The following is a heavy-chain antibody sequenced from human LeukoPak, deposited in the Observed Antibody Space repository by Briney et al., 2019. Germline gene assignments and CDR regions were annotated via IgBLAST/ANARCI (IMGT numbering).Heavy chain of an antibody. D-gene: IGHD2-21*01. Sequence: GGSLRLSCAASGFTFSSYAMSWVRQAPGKGLEWVSAISGSGGSTYYADSVKGRFTISRDNAKNSLYLLMNSLRAEDTAVYYCAREGVVVIPGVLGRKRTYNWFDPWGQGTLVTVSS. CDR2: ISGSGGST. V-gene: IGHV3-23*01. CDR1: GFTFSSYA. J-gene: IGHJ5*02. CDR3: AREGVVVIPGVLGRKRTYNWFDP.